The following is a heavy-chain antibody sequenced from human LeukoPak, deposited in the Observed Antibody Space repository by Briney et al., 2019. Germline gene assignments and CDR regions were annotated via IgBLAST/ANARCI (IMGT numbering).Heavy chain of an antibody. CDR3: ARYIVVVPAAPFDY. CDR1: GFTFSDYY. Sequence: GGSLRLSCAASGFTFSDYYMSWIRQAPGKGLEWVSYISSSGSTIYYADSVEGRFTISRDNAKNSLYLQMNSLRAEDTAVYYCARYIVVVPAAPFDYWGQGTLVTVSS. V-gene: IGHV3-11*01. CDR2: ISSSGSTI. J-gene: IGHJ4*02. D-gene: IGHD2-2*01.